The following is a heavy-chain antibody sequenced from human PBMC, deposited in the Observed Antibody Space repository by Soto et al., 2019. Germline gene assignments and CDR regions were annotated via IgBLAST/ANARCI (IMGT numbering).Heavy chain of an antibody. Sequence: QVQLQESGPGHVQPSQTLSLTCTVTGGSTSSGGYYWSWIRQHPAKGLEWIGYIYWSGNTYFNPSLKSRVSISVDTSSNQFSLNLTAVTAADTAVYYCARGAADYGDAFDIWGQGTLVTVSS. CDR2: IYWSGNT. CDR1: GGSTSSGGYY. V-gene: IGHV4-31*03. D-gene: IGHD4-17*01. CDR3: ARGAADYGDAFDI. J-gene: IGHJ3*02.